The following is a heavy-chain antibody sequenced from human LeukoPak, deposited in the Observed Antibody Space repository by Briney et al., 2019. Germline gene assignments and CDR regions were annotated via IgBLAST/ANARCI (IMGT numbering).Heavy chain of an antibody. J-gene: IGHJ4*02. CDR2: IYYSGNT. CDR3: ARHWFSGSYYPRYDV. D-gene: IGHD1-26*01. V-gene: IGHV4-39*01. Sequence: PSETLSLTCSVSGGSISSSSYYWDWVRQPPGTGLEWLGNIYYSGNTHYNSSLRSRVSISVDTSKNQFSLKLTSVTAADTAVYYCARHWFSGSYYPRYDVWGQGTLVTVSS. CDR1: GGSISSSSYY.